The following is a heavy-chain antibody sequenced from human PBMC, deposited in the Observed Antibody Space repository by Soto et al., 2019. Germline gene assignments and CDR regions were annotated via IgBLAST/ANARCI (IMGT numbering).Heavy chain of an antibody. Sequence: TLPITCGVPGGTVCSGRYSWCWFSKPPGKGLEWIGYIYYSGSTYYNPSLKSRVTISVDTSKNQFSLKLSSVTAADTAVYYCAGRYGSGSYYNMFDPWGQGTLVTGTS. CDR2: IYYSGST. V-gene: IGHV4-30-4*01. CDR3: AGRYGSGSYYNMFDP. D-gene: IGHD3-10*01. J-gene: IGHJ5*02. CDR1: GGTVCSGRYS.